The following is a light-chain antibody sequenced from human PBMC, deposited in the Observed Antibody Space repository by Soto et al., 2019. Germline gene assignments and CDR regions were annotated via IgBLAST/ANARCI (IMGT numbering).Light chain of an antibody. Sequence: EVVLTQSPGTLSLSPGERATLSCRASQNIRGNELAWYQQKPGQAPRLLIYRGSTRATGIPDRFSARGSGTDFTLTISRLEPEDCAVYYGQDYGTSAPWKFRQGTKVEIK. CDR3: QDYGTSAPWK. CDR2: RGS. J-gene: IGKJ1*01. V-gene: IGKV3-20*01. CDR1: QNIRGNE.